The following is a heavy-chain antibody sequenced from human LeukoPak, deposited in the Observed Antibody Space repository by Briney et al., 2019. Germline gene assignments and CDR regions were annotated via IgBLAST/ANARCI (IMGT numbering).Heavy chain of an antibody. CDR3: ARQAPEYFHFL. CDR2: IYYTRTT. D-gene: IGHD3-9*01. V-gene: IGHV4-59*08. Sequence: PSETLSHTRTVSGASISGYYCSWIRQPPGKRLEWNGYIYYTRTTTYNPSLKRRDTMSADTSKNQFSLTLSSVTAADTAVYYCARQAPEYFHFLCGQGTRVTDSS. J-gene: IGHJ4*02. CDR1: GASISGYY.